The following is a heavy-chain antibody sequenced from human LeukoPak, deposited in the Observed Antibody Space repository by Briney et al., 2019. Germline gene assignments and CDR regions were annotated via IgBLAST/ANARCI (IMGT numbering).Heavy chain of an antibody. CDR2: IYTSGST. CDR1: GGSISSYY. Sequence: SETLSLTCTVSGGSISSYYWRWIRQPPGKGLEGIGRIYTSGSTNYNPSLKSRVTISVDTSKNQSSLQLSSVTAADTAVYYCARGMQQWLTPFDYWGQGTLVTVSS. V-gene: IGHV4-4*07. CDR3: ARGMQQWLTPFDY. J-gene: IGHJ4*02. D-gene: IGHD6-19*01.